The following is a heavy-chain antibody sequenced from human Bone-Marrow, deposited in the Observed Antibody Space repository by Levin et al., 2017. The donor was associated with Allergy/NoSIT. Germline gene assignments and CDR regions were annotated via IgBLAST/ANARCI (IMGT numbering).Heavy chain of an antibody. CDR2: VYPGDSDT. V-gene: IGHV5-51*01. CDR1: GYSFTNYW. CDR3: ASSLTMGRGVRGSFDV. Sequence: KVSCKGSGYSFTNYWIGWVRQMPGKGLEWMGIVYPGDSDTRYSPSFQGRVTISADKSISTAYLQWSSLKASDAAIYYCASSLTMGRGVRGSFDVWGQGTMVSVSS. D-gene: IGHD3-10*01. J-gene: IGHJ3*01.